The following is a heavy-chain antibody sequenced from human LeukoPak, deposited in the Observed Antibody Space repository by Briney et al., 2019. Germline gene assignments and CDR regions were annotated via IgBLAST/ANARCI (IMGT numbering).Heavy chain of an antibody. D-gene: IGHD2-15*01. CDR3: SRGYCSGGTCYSFDY. V-gene: IGHV3-73*01. CDR2: IGSKAKNYAT. CDR1: GLTLSDSA. J-gene: IGHJ4*02. Sequence: GGSLRLSCAASGLTLSDSAVHWVRQASGKGLEWVGRIGSKAKNYATVYAASVKGRFTISRDDSKNTAFLQMNSLKTEDTAVYYCSRGYCSGGTCYSFDYWGQGTLVTVSS.